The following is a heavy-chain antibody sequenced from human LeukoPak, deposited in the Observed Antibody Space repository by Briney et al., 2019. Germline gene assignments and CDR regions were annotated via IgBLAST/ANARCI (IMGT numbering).Heavy chain of an antibody. CDR1: GYTFTGYY. V-gene: IGHV1-2*02. CDR3: ARDKRTREHGIVVPAGCFDY. Sequence: GASVKVSCKASGYTFTGYYMHWVRQAPGQGLEWMGWINPNTGGTNYAQKFQGRVTMTRDTSISTAYMELSRLRSDDTAVYYCARDKRTREHGIVVPAGCFDYWGQGTLVTVSS. D-gene: IGHD2-2*01. CDR2: INPNTGGT. J-gene: IGHJ4*02.